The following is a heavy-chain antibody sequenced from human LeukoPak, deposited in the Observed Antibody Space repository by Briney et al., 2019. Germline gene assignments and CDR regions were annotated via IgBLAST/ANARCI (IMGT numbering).Heavy chain of an antibody. Sequence: GGSLRLSCAASGFTFSSYAMSWVRQAPGKGLEWVSAISGSGGSTYYADSVKGRFTISRDNSKNTLYLQMNSLRAEDTAVYYCARLILWQTSNAFDLWGRGTMVTVSA. J-gene: IGHJ3*01. V-gene: IGHV3-23*01. D-gene: IGHD3-16*01. CDR2: ISGSGGST. CDR3: ARLILWQTSNAFDL. CDR1: GFTFSSYA.